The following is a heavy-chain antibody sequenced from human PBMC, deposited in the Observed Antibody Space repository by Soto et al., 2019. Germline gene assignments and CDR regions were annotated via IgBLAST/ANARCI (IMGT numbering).Heavy chain of an antibody. Sequence: SETLSLTCTVSGGSISSGGYYWSWIRQHPGKGLEWIGYIYYSGSTYYNPSLKSRVTISVDTSKNQFSLKLSSVTAADTAVYYCARDDPGDAFDIWGQGTMVTVSS. J-gene: IGHJ3*02. V-gene: IGHV4-31*03. CDR2: IYYSGST. CDR1: GGSISSGGYY. CDR3: ARDDPGDAFDI.